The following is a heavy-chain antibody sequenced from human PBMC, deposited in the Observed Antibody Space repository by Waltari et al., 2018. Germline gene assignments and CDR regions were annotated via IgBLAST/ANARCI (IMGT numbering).Heavy chain of an antibody. CDR2: IDHSGST. CDR1: GYSISSGYY. V-gene: IGHV4-38-2*01. CDR3: ARTNFAYYFDY. Sequence: QVQLQESGPGLVKPSETLSLTCAVSGYSISSGYYWGWLRQPPGKGLEWIGSIDHSGSTYYDRSLKSRVTISVDTSKNQFSLKLSSGTAADTAVYYCARTNFAYYFDYWGQGTLVTVSS. J-gene: IGHJ4*02.